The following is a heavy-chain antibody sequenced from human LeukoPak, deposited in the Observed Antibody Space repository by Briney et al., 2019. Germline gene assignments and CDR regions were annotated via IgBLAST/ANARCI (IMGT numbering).Heavy chain of an antibody. J-gene: IGHJ4*02. CDR2: ISSSSSYI. CDR1: GFTFSSYS. V-gene: IGHV3-21*01. D-gene: IGHD3-3*01. CDR3: ARGTIFGVVITQFDY. Sequence: GGSLRLSCAASGFTFSSYSMNWVRQAPGKGLEWVSSISSSSSYIYYADSVKGRFTISRDNAKNSLYLQMNSLRTEDTAVYYCARGTIFGVVITQFDYWGQGTLVTVSS.